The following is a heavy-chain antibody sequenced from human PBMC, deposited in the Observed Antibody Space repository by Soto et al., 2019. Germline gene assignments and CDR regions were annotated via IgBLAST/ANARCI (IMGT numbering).Heavy chain of an antibody. CDR1: GGTFSSYT. V-gene: IGHV1-69*02. D-gene: IGHD3-10*01. J-gene: IGHJ6*02. Sequence: QVQLVQSGAEVKKPGSSVKVSCKASGGTFSSYTISWVRQAPGQGLEWMGRIIPILGIANYAQKFQGRVTITADKTTSTGYMELSSLRSEDTAVYYWARGGYYGSGRPLNGMDVWGQGTTVTVSS. CDR3: ARGGYYGSGRPLNGMDV. CDR2: IIPILGIA.